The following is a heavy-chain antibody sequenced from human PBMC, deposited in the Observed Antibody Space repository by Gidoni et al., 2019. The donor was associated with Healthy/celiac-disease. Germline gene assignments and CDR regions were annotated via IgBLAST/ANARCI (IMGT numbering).Heavy chain of an antibody. CDR2: IFSNDEK. CDR1: GFSLSNARMG. CDR3: ARMMSGYDYTPLNRVYYYGMDV. V-gene: IGHV2-26*01. D-gene: IGHD5-12*01. Sequence: QVTLKESGPVLVKPTETLTLTCTVSGFSLSNARMGVSWIRQPPGKALEWLAHIFSNDEKSYSTSLKSRLTISKDTSKSQVVLTMTNMDPVDTATYYCARMMSGYDYTPLNRVYYYGMDVWGQGTTVTVSS. J-gene: IGHJ6*02.